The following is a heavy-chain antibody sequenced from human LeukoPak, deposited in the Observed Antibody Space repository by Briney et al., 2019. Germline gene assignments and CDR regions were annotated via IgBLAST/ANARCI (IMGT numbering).Heavy chain of an antibody. Sequence: GGSLRLSCAASGFTFRSYGMQWVRQAPGKGLEWVAFIRYDGSNKYYADSVKGRFTISRDNSKNTLYLQMNSLRAEDTAVYYCAKDTYNWNYSSEDYFDYWGQGTLVTVSS. CDR3: AKDTYNWNYSSEDYFDY. CDR1: GFTFRSYG. D-gene: IGHD1-7*01. CDR2: IRYDGSNK. J-gene: IGHJ4*02. V-gene: IGHV3-30*02.